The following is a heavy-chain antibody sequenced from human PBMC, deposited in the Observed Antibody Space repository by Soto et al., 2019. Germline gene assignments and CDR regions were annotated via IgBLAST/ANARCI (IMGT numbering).Heavy chain of an antibody. Sequence: PGGSLRLSCAVSGLTFSDHYMGWVRQAPGKGLDWVGRIRDRVHSYSTEYAASVKGRFTIPRDDSRNSLYLQMNGLKMEDTAVFYCVSLWSVTGSRDYWGRGTLVTVSS. CDR3: VSLWSVTGSRDY. V-gene: IGHV3-72*01. J-gene: IGHJ4*02. CDR1: GLTFSDHY. CDR2: IRDRVHSYST. D-gene: IGHD1-20*01.